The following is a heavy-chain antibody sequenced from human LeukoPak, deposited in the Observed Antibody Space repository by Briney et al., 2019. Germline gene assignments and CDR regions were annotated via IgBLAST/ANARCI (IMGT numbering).Heavy chain of an antibody. CDR3: ARGIAVMADY. V-gene: IGHV4-59*01. D-gene: IGHD6-19*01. J-gene: IGHJ4*02. CDR2: IYYSGST. Sequence: SETLSPTCTASGGSISSYYWSWIRQPPGKGLEWIGYIYYSGSTNYNPSLKSRVTISVDTSKNQFSLKLSSVTAADTAVYYCARGIAVMADYWGQGTLVTVSS. CDR1: GGSISSYY.